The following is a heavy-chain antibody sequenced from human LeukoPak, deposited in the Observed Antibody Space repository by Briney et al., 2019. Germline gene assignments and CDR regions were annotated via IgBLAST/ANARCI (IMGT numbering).Heavy chain of an antibody. CDR2: IRYDGSNK. J-gene: IGHJ4*02. CDR3: AKDRRASYTAMVMDY. CDR1: GFTFSSYG. Sequence: PGGSLRLSCAASGFTFSSYGMHWVRQAPGKGLEWVAFIRYDGSNKYYADSVKGRFTISRDNSKNTLCLQMNSLRAEDTAVYYCAKDRRASYTAMVMDYWGQGTLVTVSS. V-gene: IGHV3-30*02. D-gene: IGHD5-18*01.